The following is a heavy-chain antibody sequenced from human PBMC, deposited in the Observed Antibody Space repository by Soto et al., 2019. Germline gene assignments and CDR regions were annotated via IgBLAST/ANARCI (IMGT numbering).Heavy chain of an antibody. CDR3: AGEKVGTTGIDF. Sequence: QAPLVQSGAEVKKPGASVKISCKASGYTFTGYDINWVRQATGQGLEWMGWMNPNSGNTGCAQNFQGRVTMTRDNSITPAYMELTSLRDYDSAVYYCAGEKVGTTGIDFWGKGTLVSVSS. CDR2: MNPNSGNT. V-gene: IGHV1-8*01. CDR1: GYTFTGYD. D-gene: IGHD1-26*01. J-gene: IGHJ4*02.